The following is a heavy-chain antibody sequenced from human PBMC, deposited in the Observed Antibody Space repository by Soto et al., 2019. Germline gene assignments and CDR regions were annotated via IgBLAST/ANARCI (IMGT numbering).Heavy chain of an antibody. J-gene: IGHJ3*01. CDR2: IHSDGCST. V-gene: IGHV3-74*01. CDR3: EWRDRGAFAL. CDR1: GFTFSYYW. D-gene: IGHD2-21*02. Sequence: EVQLVESEGGLVQPGGSLRLSCAASGFTFSYYWMHWVRQAPGQGLVWVSRIHSDGCSTTYADSVKGRFTISRDNAKNTTDLHMNILRPDATAVYFCEWRDRGAFALWGQGTTVPDSS.